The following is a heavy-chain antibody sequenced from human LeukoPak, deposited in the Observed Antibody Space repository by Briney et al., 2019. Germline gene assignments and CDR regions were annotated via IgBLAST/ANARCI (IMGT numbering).Heavy chain of an antibody. J-gene: IGHJ3*02. Sequence: PSETLSLTCAVYGGSFSGYYWSWIRQPPGKGLEWIGEINHSGSTNYNPSLKSRVTISVDTSKNQFSLKLSSVTAADTAVYYCARQDDSSVYDAFDIWGQGTMVTVSS. CDR3: ARQDDSSVYDAFDI. D-gene: IGHD3-22*01. CDR2: INHSGST. V-gene: IGHV4-34*01. CDR1: GGSFSGYY.